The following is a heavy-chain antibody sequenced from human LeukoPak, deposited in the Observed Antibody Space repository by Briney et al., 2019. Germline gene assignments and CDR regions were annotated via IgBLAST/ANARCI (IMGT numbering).Heavy chain of an antibody. Sequence: GGSLRLSCAASGFTFSSYSMNWVRQAPGKGLEWVSSISSSSSYIYYADSVKGRFTISRDNAKNSLYLQMNSLRAEDTAVYYCARDENSGSSCYYYYMDVWGKGTTVTVSS. J-gene: IGHJ6*03. D-gene: IGHD1-26*01. CDR2: ISSSSSYI. V-gene: IGHV3-21*01. CDR1: GFTFSSYS. CDR3: ARDENSGSSCYYYYMDV.